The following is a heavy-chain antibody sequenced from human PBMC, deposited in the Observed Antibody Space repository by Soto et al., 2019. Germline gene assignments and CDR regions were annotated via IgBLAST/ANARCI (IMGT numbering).Heavy chain of an antibody. Sequence: QVQLVQSGAEVKKPGASVKVSCKASGYTYTSYGISWVRQAPGQGLEWMGWISAYNGNTNYAQKLQGRVTMTTDTSTSTAYMELRSLRSDDTAVYYCARDKGAYCGGDCYSTWFDPWGQGTLVTVSS. CDR1: GYTYTSYG. V-gene: IGHV1-18*01. J-gene: IGHJ5*02. CDR3: ARDKGAYCGGDCYSTWFDP. D-gene: IGHD2-21*02. CDR2: ISAYNGNT.